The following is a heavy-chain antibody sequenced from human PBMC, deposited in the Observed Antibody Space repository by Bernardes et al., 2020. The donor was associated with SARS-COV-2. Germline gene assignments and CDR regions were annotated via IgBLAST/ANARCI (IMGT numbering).Heavy chain of an antibody. CDR3: AGSSCGIDCYIGGLRSWDYGMDV. D-gene: IGHD2-21*02. V-gene: IGHV4-39*01. CDR2: LYSRGYS. CDR1: VGSISSSNDS. J-gene: IGHJ6*02. Sequence: PQSLSPTCTVSVGSISSSNDSWGWLRQAPGLGLELLGCLYSRGYSYYSPSLQSPVTVSGDTSKNQFSLSLSFVTAADTAVYYCAGSSCGIDCYIGGLRSWDYGMDVWGQGITVTVSS.